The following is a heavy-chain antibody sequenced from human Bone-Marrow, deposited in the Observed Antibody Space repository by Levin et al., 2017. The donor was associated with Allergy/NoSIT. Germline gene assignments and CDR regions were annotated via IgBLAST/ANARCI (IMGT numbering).Heavy chain of an antibody. Sequence: GGSLRLSCAASGFTFSNHWMHWVRQSPGKGLMWVSHINIDGSMTTYAGSVKGRFTISRDNAKNTLYLQMNSLGAEDTAVYYCARETERGAASDYWGQGTLVTVSS. D-gene: IGHD1-26*01. CDR2: INIDGSMT. V-gene: IGHV3-74*03. J-gene: IGHJ4*02. CDR1: GFTFSNHW. CDR3: ARETERGAASDY.